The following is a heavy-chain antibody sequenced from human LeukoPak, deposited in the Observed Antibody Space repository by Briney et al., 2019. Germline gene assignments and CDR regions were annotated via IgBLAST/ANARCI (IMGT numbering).Heavy chain of an antibody. V-gene: IGHV3-53*05. CDR2: IYSGGST. Sequence: PGGSLRLSCAASGFTVSSNYMSWVRQAPGKGLEWVSVIYSGGSTYYADSVKGRFTISRDNSKNTLYLQMGSLRAEDMAVYYCARSVTRGGFDYWGQGTLVTVSS. D-gene: IGHD3-16*01. CDR3: ARSVTRGGFDY. J-gene: IGHJ4*02. CDR1: GFTVSSNY.